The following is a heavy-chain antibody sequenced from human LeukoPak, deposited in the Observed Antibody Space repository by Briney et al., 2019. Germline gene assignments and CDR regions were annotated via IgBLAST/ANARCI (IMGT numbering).Heavy chain of an antibody. CDR1: GFTFSKYE. D-gene: IGHD3-10*01. CDR3: AQDRASGFLYCYGLDP. CDR2: ISDDGSNK. Sequence: GRSLRLSCAGCGFTFSKYEMHWVRQAPGKGLEWVAIISDDGSNKYYADSVKGRFTISRDNSKNTRYLQMNSLRAEDTAVYQCAQDRASGFLYCYGLDPWGQGTTVTVSS. J-gene: IGHJ6*02. V-gene: IGHV3-30*18.